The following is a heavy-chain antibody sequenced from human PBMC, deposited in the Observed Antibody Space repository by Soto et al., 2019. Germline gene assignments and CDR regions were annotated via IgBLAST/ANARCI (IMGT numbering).Heavy chain of an antibody. CDR3: ARDSIVVVVASRLGYYGMDV. J-gene: IGHJ6*02. Sequence: SETLSLTCTVSDDFISSYYWNWIRQPAGKGLEWIGRVSTSGATNYNPSLKSRVTMSVDTSKNQFSLKLSSVTAADTAVYYCARDSIVVVVASRLGYYGMDVWGQGTTVTVSS. D-gene: IGHD2-15*01. CDR1: DDFISSYY. CDR2: VSTSGAT. V-gene: IGHV4-4*07.